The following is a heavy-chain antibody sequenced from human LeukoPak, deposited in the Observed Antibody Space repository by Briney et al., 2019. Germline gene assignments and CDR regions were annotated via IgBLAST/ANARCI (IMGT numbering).Heavy chain of an antibody. Sequence: SQTLSLTCAISGDSVSSNSAAWNWIRQSPSRGLEWLGRTYYRSKWYIDYAVSVKSRITINPDTSKNQFSLQLNSVTPEDTAVYYCARAVRYYDSSGYYQFDYWGQGTLVTVSS. CDR2: TYYRSKWYI. CDR1: GDSVSSNSAA. CDR3: ARAVRYYDSSGYYQFDY. J-gene: IGHJ4*02. D-gene: IGHD3-22*01. V-gene: IGHV6-1*01.